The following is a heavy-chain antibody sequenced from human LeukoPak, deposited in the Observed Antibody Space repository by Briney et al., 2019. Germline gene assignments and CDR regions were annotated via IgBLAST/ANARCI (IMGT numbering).Heavy chain of an antibody. CDR3: ARGALLH. CDR2: ISSSSSYI. J-gene: IGHJ4*02. V-gene: IGHV3-21*01. Sequence: GSLRLSCTVSGFTVSSNSMNWVRQAPGKGLEWVSSISSSSSYIYYADSVKGRFTISRDNAKNSLYLQMNSLRAEDTAVYYCARGALLHWGQGTLVTVSS. CDR1: GFTVSSNS.